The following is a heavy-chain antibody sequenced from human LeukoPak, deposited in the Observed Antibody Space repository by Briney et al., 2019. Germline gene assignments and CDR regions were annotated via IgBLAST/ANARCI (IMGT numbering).Heavy chain of an antibody. J-gene: IGHJ4*02. CDR2: IKQDGSEK. D-gene: IGHD1-26*01. V-gene: IGHV3-7*05. CDR1: GFTFSSYW. CDR3: ARVMSGSYRSFDY. Sequence: GGSLRLSCAASGFTFSSYWMSWVRQAPGKGLEWVANIKQDGSEKYYVDSVKGRFTISRDNAKNSLYLQMNSLRAEDTAVYYCARVMSGSYRSFDYWGQGTLVTVSS.